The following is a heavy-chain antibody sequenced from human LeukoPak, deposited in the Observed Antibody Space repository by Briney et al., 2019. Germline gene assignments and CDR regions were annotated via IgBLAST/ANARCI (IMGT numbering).Heavy chain of an antibody. CDR3: ARYPPRGAFDI. D-gene: IGHD3-10*01. Sequence: APVKVSCKASGGTFSSYAISWVRQAPGQGLEWTGGIIPIFGTANYAQKFQGRVTITTDESTSTAYMELSSLRSEDTAVYYCARYPPRGAFDIWGQGTMVTVSS. J-gene: IGHJ3*02. V-gene: IGHV1-69*05. CDR1: GGTFSSYA. CDR2: IIPIFGTA.